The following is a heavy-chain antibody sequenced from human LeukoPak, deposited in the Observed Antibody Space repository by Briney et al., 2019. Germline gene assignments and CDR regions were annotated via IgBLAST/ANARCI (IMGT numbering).Heavy chain of an antibody. Sequence: SQTLSLTCIVSGGSISSGVYYWSWIRQPPGKGLEWIGYIYYSGSTDYNPSLKSRVTISVDRSKNQFSLRLSSVTAADTAVYYCAREFFYSSSFRAFDYWGQGTLVTVSS. V-gene: IGHV4-30-2*01. CDR3: AREFFYSSSFRAFDY. D-gene: IGHD6-6*01. CDR2: IYYSGST. J-gene: IGHJ4*02. CDR1: GGSISSGVYY.